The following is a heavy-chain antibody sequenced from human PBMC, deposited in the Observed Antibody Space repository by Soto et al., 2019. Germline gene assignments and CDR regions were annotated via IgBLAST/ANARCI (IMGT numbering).Heavy chain of an antibody. CDR2: INAGNGNT. Sequence: ASVKVSCKASGYTFTSYAMHWVRQAPGQRLEWMGWINAGNGNTKYSQKFQGRVTITRDTSASTAYMELSSLRSEDTAVYYCARHDCISTSCYYYYYYSMDVRDQGTTVTVSS. CDR1: GYTFTSYA. V-gene: IGHV1-3*01. CDR3: ARHDCISTSCYYYYYYSMDV. J-gene: IGHJ6*02. D-gene: IGHD2-2*01.